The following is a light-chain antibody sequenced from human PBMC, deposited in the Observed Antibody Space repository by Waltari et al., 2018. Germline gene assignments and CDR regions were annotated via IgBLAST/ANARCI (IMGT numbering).Light chain of an antibody. J-gene: IGKJ4*01. Sequence: DIQMTQSPSSLSASVGDRVTITCQASPDISNYLNWYQQKPGKAPKLLIYDASNLETGVPSRFSGSGSGTDFTFTISSLQPEDIATYYCQQYDNLLSLTFGGGTKVEIK. CDR1: PDISNY. CDR2: DAS. V-gene: IGKV1-33*01. CDR3: QQYDNLLSLT.